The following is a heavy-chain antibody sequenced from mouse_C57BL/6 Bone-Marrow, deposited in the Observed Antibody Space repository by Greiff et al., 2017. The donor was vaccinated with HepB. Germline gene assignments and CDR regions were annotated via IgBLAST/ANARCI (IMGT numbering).Heavy chain of an antibody. CDR2: INPNNGGT. CDR1: GYTFTDYN. CDR3: ARSTGKNYAMDY. Sequence: SGPELVKPGASVKIPCKASGYTFTDYNMDWVKQSHGKSLEWIGDINPNNGGTIYNQKFKGKATLTVDKSSSTAYMELRSLTSEDTAVYYCARSTGKNYAMDYWGQGTSVTVSS. J-gene: IGHJ4*01. D-gene: IGHD4-1*01. V-gene: IGHV1-18*01.